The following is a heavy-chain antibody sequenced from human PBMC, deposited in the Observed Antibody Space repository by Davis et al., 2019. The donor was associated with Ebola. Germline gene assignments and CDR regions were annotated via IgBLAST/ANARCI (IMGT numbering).Heavy chain of an antibody. D-gene: IGHD4-11*01. CDR1: GFAFKNYG. CDR2: IRYDGNKE. Sequence: GESLKISCQGSGFAFKNYGMHWVRQAPGKGPEWVTFIRYDGNKESYADSVKGRFTISRDNSRNTLNLEMNGLRVEDTGVYYCARELQFGMDAWGQGTMVTVSS. CDR3: ARELQFGMDA. J-gene: IGHJ6*02. V-gene: IGHV3-30*02.